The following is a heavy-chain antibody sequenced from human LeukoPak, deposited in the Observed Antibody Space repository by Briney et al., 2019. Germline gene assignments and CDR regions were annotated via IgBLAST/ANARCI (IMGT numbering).Heavy chain of an antibody. D-gene: IGHD3-22*01. CDR1: GFTFSSYW. CDR2: IKQDGSEK. CDR3: ARTRYYYDSSGYNFDY. V-gene: IGHV3-7*01. Sequence: GGSLRLSCAASGFTFSSYWMSWVRQAPGKGLEWVANIKQDGSEKYYVDSVKGRFTISRDNAKNSLYLQMNSLRAEDTAVYYCARTRYYYDSSGYNFDYWGQGTLVTVSS. J-gene: IGHJ4*02.